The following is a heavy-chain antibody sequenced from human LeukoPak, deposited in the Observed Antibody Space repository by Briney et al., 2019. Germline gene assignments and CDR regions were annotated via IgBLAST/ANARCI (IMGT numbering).Heavy chain of an antibody. J-gene: IGHJ4*02. D-gene: IGHD1-26*01. CDR2: IYSGGST. Sequence: GGSLRLSCAASGFTFSSYEMNWVRQAPGKGLEWVSVIYSGGSTYYADSVKGRFTISRDNSKNTLYLQMNSLRAEDTAVYYCARGLSGSYSFDYWGQGTLVTVSS. CDR3: ARGLSGSYSFDY. CDR1: GFTFSSYE. V-gene: IGHV3-53*01.